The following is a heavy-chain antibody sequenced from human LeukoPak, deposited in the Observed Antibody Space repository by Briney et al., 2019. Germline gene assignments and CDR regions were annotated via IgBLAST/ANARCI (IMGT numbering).Heavy chain of an antibody. CDR1: GFTFSSYW. Sequence: GGSLRLSCAASGFTFSSYWMSWVRQAPGKGLEWVANIKQDGSEKYYVDSVKGRFTISRDNAKNSLYPQMNSLRAEDTAVYYCARDGWLQFLHYYYYYMDVWGKGTTVTISS. J-gene: IGHJ6*03. CDR3: ARDGWLQFLHYYYYYMDV. D-gene: IGHD5-24*01. V-gene: IGHV3-7*01. CDR2: IKQDGSEK.